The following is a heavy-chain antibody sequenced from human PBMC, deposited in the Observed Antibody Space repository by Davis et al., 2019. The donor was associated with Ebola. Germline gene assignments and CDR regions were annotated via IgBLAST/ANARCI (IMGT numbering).Heavy chain of an antibody. CDR1: GYTFTSYG. V-gene: IGHV1-8*02. CDR2: MNAYSGNT. J-gene: IGHJ4*02. CDR3: TRGYSPKCRGGDCVNDF. D-gene: IGHD2-21*01. Sequence: ASVKVSCKASGYTFTSYGISWVRQASGQGLEWMGWMNAYSGNTGYVEKFKGRVTMTRNPSISTAYMELSSLTIDDTAVYYCTRGYSPKCRGGDCVNDFWGQGTLVTVSS.